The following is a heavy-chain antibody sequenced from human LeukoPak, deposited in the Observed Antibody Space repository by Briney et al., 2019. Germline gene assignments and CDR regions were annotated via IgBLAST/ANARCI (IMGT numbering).Heavy chain of an antibody. V-gene: IGHV1-8*01. CDR2: MNPNSGNT. CDR1: GYTFTSYD. J-gene: IGHJ3*02. Sequence: GASVKVSCKASGYTFTSYDINWVRQATGQGLEWMGWMNPNSGNTGYAQKFQGRVTITADKSTSTAYMELSSLRSEDTAVYYCAREGDIVATPAAFDIWGQGTMVTVSS. D-gene: IGHD5-12*01. CDR3: AREGDIVATPAAFDI.